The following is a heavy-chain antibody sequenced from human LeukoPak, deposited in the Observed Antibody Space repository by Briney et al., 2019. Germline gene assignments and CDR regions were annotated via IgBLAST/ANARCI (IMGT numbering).Heavy chain of an antibody. CDR1: GFTFSSYG. V-gene: IGHV3-30*04. J-gene: IGHJ4*02. Sequence: GGSLRLSCAASGFTFSSYGLHWVRQAPGKGLECVAVISKDGSNEHYADPGKGRFTISRDNSKNTLYLQMNSLRTEDTAAYYCVRDRGDGYNQIDYWGQGTLVTVSS. CDR2: ISKDGSNE. D-gene: IGHD5-24*01. CDR3: VRDRGDGYNQIDY.